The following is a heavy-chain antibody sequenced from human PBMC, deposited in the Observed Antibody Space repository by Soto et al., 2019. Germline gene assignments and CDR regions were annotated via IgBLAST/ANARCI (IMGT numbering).Heavy chain of an antibody. J-gene: IGHJ4*02. CDR2: IYYTGTT. V-gene: IGHV4-59*08. Sequence: SETLSLTCTVSDSPISNYYWGWFRQPPGLGLEWVGYIYYTGTTTYNPSLRSRVAISLDTSKNQFSLNLRSVTAADTAVYYCARGGYYDFWSGYYKLLDYWGKGTLVTVSS. D-gene: IGHD3-3*01. CDR1: DSPISNYY. CDR3: ARGGYYDFWSGYYKLLDY.